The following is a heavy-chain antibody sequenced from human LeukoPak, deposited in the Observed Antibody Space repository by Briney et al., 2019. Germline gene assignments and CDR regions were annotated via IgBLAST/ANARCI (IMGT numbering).Heavy chain of an antibody. V-gene: IGHV4-59*01. J-gene: IGHJ4*02. CDR1: GGSISSYY. CDR2: IYFSGST. Sequence: SETLSLTCTVSGGSISSYYWSWIRQPPGKGLEWIGYIYFSGSTNYNPSLKSRVTISVDTSKNQFSLKLNSVTAADTAVYYCARSPGRFDYWGQGTLVTVSS. CDR3: ARSPGRFDY.